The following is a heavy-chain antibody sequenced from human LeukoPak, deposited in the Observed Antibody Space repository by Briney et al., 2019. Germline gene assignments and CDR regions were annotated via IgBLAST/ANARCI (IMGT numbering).Heavy chain of an antibody. CDR1: GFTFGSYG. J-gene: IGHJ4*02. D-gene: IGHD4-17*01. CDR2: ISYDGRNE. V-gene: IGHV3-30*18. CDR3: AKDFHTVTTFDY. Sequence: QPGRSLRLSCAASGFTFGSYGMHWVRQAPGKGLEWVAVISYDGRNEYYADSVKGRFTISRDNPKNTLYLQMNSLRPEDTAVYYCAKDFHTVTTFDYWGQGTLVTVSS.